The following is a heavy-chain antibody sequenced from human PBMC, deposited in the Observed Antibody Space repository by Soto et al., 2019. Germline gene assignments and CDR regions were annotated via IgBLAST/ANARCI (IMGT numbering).Heavy chain of an antibody. CDR1: GFTFSSYS. Sequence: EVQLVESGGGLVKPGGSLRLSCAASGFTFSSYSMNWVRQAPGKGLEWVSSISSSSSYIYYADSVKGRFTISRDNAKNSLYLQMNSLRAEDTAVYYCARGKGCSGGSSYFDYWGQGTLVTVSS. D-gene: IGHD2-15*01. V-gene: IGHV3-21*01. J-gene: IGHJ4*02. CDR2: ISSSSSYI. CDR3: ARGKGCSGGSSYFDY.